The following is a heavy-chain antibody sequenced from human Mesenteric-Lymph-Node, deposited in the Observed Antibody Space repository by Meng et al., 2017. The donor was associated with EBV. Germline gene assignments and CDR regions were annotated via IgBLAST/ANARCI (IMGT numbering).Heavy chain of an antibody. V-gene: IGHV1-24*01. Sequence: QVQLRQAGAEVKKSGASVKVSCKVSGYTFTDLSMHWVRQAPGKGLEWMGSFDPEDGETIYAQKFQGRVTMTEDTSTDTAYMELSSLRSEDTAVYYCATRVTYYYDSSGSYFNYWGQGTLVTVSS. CDR2: FDPEDGET. J-gene: IGHJ4*02. CDR1: GYTFTDLS. D-gene: IGHD3-22*01. CDR3: ATRVTYYYDSSGSYFNY.